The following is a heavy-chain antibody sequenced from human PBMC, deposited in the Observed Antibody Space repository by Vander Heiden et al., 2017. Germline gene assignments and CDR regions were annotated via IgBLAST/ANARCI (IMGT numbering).Heavy chain of an antibody. J-gene: IGHJ4*02. CDR2: IKQDGSEK. CDR1: GFPFSSYW. V-gene: IGHV3-7*01. CDR3: ARDAGGGEFDY. Sequence: EVQLVASGGGLVQPGGSLRLSCAASGFPFSSYWMSWVRQAPGKGLEWVANIKQDGSEKYYVDSVKGRFTISRDNAKNSLYLQMNSLRAEDTAVYYCARDAGGGEFDYWGQGTLVTVS. D-gene: IGHD3-16*01.